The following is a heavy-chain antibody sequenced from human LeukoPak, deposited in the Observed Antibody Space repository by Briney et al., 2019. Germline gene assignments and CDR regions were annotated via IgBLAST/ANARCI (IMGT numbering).Heavy chain of an antibody. CDR1: GFTFTSSA. J-gene: IGHJ4*02. V-gene: IGHV1-58*01. CDR2: IVVGSGNT. Sequence: EASLKVSCTASGFTFTSSAVQWVRQARGQGLEWIGWIVVGSGNTNYAQKFQERVTINRDMSTSTAYMELSSLRSEDTAVYYCATDDVTTGTKTALGYWGQGTLVSVSS. CDR3: ATDDVTTGTKTALGY. D-gene: IGHD1-1*01.